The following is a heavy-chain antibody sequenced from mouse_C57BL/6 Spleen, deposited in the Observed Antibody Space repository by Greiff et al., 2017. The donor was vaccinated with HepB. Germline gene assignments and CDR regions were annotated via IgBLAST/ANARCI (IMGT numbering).Heavy chain of an antibody. J-gene: IGHJ4*01. D-gene: IGHD1-1*01. CDR2: ISYDGSN. Sequence: ESGPGLVKPSQSLSLTCSVTGYSITSGYYWNWIRQFPGNKLEWMGYISYDGSNNYNPSLKNRISITRDTSKNQFFLKLNSVTTEDTATYYCARITTVVAPYYAMDYWGQGTSVTVSS. V-gene: IGHV3-6*01. CDR1: GYSITSGYY. CDR3: ARITTVVAPYYAMDY.